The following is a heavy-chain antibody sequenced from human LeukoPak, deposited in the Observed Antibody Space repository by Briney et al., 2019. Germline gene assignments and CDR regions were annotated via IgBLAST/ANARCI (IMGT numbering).Heavy chain of an antibody. CDR2: IKHDGGEK. CDR3: ARERRGENRGYVFDF. Sequence: GGSLRLSCGDSGFTFSSYWMSWGRQAPGQGLEWVANIKHDGGEKYSVGSVKGRFTISRDNAKNSLYLQMNSLRAEDTAMYYCARERRGENRGYVFDFWGQGTVVTVSS. CDR1: GFTFSSYW. J-gene: IGHJ3*01. D-gene: IGHD6-25*01. V-gene: IGHV3-7*05.